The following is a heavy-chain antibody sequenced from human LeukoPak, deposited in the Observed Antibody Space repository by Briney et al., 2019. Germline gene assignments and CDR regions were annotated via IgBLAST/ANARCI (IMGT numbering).Heavy chain of an antibody. CDR3: VRGAYSSSWLNFDY. CDR1: GFTFSSYA. D-gene: IGHD6-13*01. V-gene: IGHV3-30*04. Sequence: SGGSLRLSCAASGFTFSSYAMHWVRQAPGKGLEWVALIPYDGSNKYYADSVKGRFTVSRDNSKSTLYLQMDSLRAEDTAVYYCVRGAYSSSWLNFDYWGQGTLVTVSS. CDR2: IPYDGSNK. J-gene: IGHJ4*02.